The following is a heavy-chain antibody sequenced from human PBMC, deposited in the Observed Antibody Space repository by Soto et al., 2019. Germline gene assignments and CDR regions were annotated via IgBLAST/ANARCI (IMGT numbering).Heavy chain of an antibody. CDR3: AAGQVSANAYGSPVPYHFYGMTV. D-gene: IGHD3-10*01. J-gene: IGHJ6*02. CDR1: GDSVTGSSYY. Sequence: QAQLRESGPGLVKPSETLSLTCTVSGDSVTGSSYYWSWVRQSPGKGLEWIAYIYYGDYTNYSPSPLSRAAISVDPSRNQVSLKLTSVTAADTAVYSCAAGQVSANAYGSPVPYHFYGMTVWGQGTTVTVSS. CDR2: IYYGDYT. V-gene: IGHV4-61*01.